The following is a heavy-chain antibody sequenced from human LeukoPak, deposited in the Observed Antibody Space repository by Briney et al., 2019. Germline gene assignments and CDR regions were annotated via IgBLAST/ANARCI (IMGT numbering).Heavy chain of an antibody. V-gene: IGHV1-24*01. D-gene: IGHD6-6*01. CDR2: FDPEDGET. Sequence: GASVKVSCKVSGYTLTELSMHWVRQAPGKGLEWMGGFDPEDGETIYAQKFQGRVTMTEDTSTDTAYMELSSLRSDDTAVYYCARSPYSSSSADYWGQGTLVTVSS. J-gene: IGHJ4*02. CDR3: ARSPYSSSSADY. CDR1: GYTLTELS.